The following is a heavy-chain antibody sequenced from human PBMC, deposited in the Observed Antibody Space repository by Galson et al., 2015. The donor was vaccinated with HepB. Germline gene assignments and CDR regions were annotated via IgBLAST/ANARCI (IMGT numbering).Heavy chain of an antibody. Sequence: SVKVSCKASGYIFTNYGISWVRQAPGQGLEWMGWISVYNSNTNYAQKVQGRVTMTTDTSTSTAYMELRSLRSDDTAVYYCARRYSSTWDFDYWGQGTLVTVSS. J-gene: IGHJ4*02. CDR1: GYIFTNYG. V-gene: IGHV1-18*04. D-gene: IGHD6-13*01. CDR2: ISVYNSNT. CDR3: ARRYSSTWDFDY.